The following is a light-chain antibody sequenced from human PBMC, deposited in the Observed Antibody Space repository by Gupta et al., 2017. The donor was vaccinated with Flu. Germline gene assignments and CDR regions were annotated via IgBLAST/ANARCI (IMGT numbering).Light chain of an antibody. CDR3: SSSTDSGAPVL. CDR1: SNDVGGYNY. J-gene: IGLJ3*02. CDR2: EVT. Sequence: QSALTQPASVSGSPGQSITISCTGTSNDVGGYNYVSWYQQYAGKAPKLIIYEVTNRPSGVSNRFAGSKSGNTASLTISGLQAEDEGDYYCSSSTDSGAPVLFGGGTKLTVL. V-gene: IGLV2-14*01.